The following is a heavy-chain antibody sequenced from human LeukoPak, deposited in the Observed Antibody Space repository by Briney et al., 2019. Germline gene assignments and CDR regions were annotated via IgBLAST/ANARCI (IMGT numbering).Heavy chain of an antibody. Sequence: HPGGSLRLSCAASGFTFSSNAMIWVRQAPGKGLECVSGISGGGASTSHADSVKGRFTISRDNSKNTLYLQMNSLRGEDTAVYYCAKKSIMGDSSAWYYFDYWGQGTLVTVSS. CDR2: ISGGGAST. J-gene: IGHJ4*02. CDR1: GFTFSSNA. CDR3: AKKSIMGDSSAWYYFDY. V-gene: IGHV3-23*01. D-gene: IGHD6-13*01.